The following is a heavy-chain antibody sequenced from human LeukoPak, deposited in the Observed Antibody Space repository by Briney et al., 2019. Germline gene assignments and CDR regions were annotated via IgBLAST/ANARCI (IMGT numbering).Heavy chain of an antibody. Sequence: GGSLRLSCAAAGFSFSSNYMSWVRLAPGKGLEWVSVFYSGGRTYYADSVKGRFTISRDNSKNTVDLQMNSLRAEDTAVYYCARVKAVYEDNVRRSLPRELDYWGQGTLVTVSS. D-gene: IGHD5-12*01. CDR1: GFSFSSNY. CDR3: ARVKAVYEDNVRRSLPRELDY. V-gene: IGHV3-66*01. CDR2: FYSGGRT. J-gene: IGHJ4*02.